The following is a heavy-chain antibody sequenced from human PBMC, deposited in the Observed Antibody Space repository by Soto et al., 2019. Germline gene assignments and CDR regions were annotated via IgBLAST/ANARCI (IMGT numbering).Heavy chain of an antibody. CDR3: ARGVSNSGAYDTVPSAYNL. D-gene: IGHD3-10*01. Sequence: QVQLVQSGAVVKKPGSSVEVSCKASGGTFNGYGISWVRQAPGQGLEWMGGTVPVFDTSKYAPRFQGRVTITADKSTSTAYMELSSVRSEDTAIYFCARGVSNSGAYDTVPSAYNLWGQGILVIVSS. V-gene: IGHV1-69*06. CDR1: GGTFNGYG. J-gene: IGHJ3*01. CDR2: TVPVFDTS.